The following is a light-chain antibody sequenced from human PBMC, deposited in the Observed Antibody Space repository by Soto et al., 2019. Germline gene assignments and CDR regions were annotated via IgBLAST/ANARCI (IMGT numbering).Light chain of an antibody. CDR3: QQYGSSPPWT. Sequence: IGLTQSPGTLSLYPGERATLSCRASQSVSGSYLAWYQQKPGQAPRLLIYGASSRATGIPDRFSGSGSGTDFTLTINRLEPEDFAVYYCQQYGSSPPWTFGQGTKVDIK. CDR1: QSVSGSY. J-gene: IGKJ1*01. V-gene: IGKV3-20*01. CDR2: GAS.